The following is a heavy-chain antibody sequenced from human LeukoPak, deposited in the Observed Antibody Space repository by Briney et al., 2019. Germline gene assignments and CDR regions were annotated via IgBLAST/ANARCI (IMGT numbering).Heavy chain of an antibody. CDR2: IYYSGST. D-gene: IGHD5-12*01. V-gene: IGHV4-59*01. CDR3: ARDIGYGLDY. J-gene: IGHJ4*02. CDR1: GGSISSYY. Sequence: PSETLSLTCTVSGGSISSYYWSWLRQPPGKGLEWIGYIYYSGSTNYNPSLKRRVTISVDTSKNQFSLKLSSVTAADTAVYYCARDIGYGLDYWGQGTLVTVSS.